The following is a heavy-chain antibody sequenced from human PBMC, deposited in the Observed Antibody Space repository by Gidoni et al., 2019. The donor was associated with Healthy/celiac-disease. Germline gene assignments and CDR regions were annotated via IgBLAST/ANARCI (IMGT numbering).Heavy chain of an antibody. CDR3: AKKKGAISSAWYVDY. CDR1: GFTFSSNA. J-gene: IGHJ4*02. CDR2: INDNSFRT. D-gene: IGHD6-19*01. Sequence: EVQLLESGGASVQPGGSLRLPCAASGFTFSSNAMSRVRQAPGKGLEGVSVINDNSFRTYYADSVSGRFTISRDNSKNILYLQMNSLRVEDTAIYYCAKKKGAISSAWYVDYWGQGTLVTVSS. V-gene: IGHV3-23*01.